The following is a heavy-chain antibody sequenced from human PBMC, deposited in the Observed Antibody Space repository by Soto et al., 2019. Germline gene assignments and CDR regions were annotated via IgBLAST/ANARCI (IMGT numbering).Heavy chain of an antibody. CDR2: ITGTGGNT. V-gene: IGHV3-23*01. CDR3: AKRVSTSSPGIF. D-gene: IGHD1-26*01. CDR1: GFTFSTYA. Sequence: VGSLRLSCAASGFTFSTYAMSWVRQAPGKGLEWVSSITGTGGNTYYADSVTGRFTISRDNSKNTLYLQMDSLRAEDTALYYCAKRVSTSSPGIFWGKGKRETVS. J-gene: IGHJ3*01.